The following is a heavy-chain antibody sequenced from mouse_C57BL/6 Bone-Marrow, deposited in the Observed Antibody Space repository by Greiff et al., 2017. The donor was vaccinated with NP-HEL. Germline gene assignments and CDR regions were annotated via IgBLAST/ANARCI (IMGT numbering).Heavy chain of an antibody. CDR1: GYTFTSYG. V-gene: IGHV1-58*01. Sequence: EVQLQQSGAELVRPGSSVKMSCKTSGYTFTSYGINWVKQRPGQGLEWIGYIYPGNGYTEYNEKFKGKATLTSDTSSSTAYMQLSSLTSEDSAIYFGARKGGWKRYFDVWGRGTAVTVSS. D-gene: IGHD3-3*01. J-gene: IGHJ1*03. CDR2: IYPGNGYT. CDR3: ARKGGWKRYFDV.